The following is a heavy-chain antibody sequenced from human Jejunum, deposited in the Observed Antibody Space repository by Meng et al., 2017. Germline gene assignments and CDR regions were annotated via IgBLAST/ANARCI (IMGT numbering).Heavy chain of an antibody. CDR2: IKEDGSEK. V-gene: IGHV3-7*01. J-gene: IGHJ4*02. CDR3: ARGGKMYGSY. D-gene: IGHD1-26*01. CDR1: GFTFSTYW. Sequence: GESLKISCVASGFTFSTYWMSWVRQAPGKGLEWVARIKEDGSEKDYVDSVKGRFTISRDNDKNSLYLQLNSLRAEDTAVYYCARGGKMYGSYWGQGTLVTVSS.